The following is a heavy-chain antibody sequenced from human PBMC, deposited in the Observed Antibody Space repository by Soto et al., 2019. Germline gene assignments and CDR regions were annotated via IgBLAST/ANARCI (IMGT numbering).Heavy chain of an antibody. CDR3: ARGRPYNRYGDDAFDI. J-gene: IGHJ3*02. CDR2: IDPSGGRT. D-gene: IGHD1-1*01. V-gene: IGHV1-46*03. CDR1: GYRMTTDH. Sequence: ALVKGYWKAFGYRMTTDHSRCVRNTPGQGFEWMGIIDPSGGRTSYAQKFQGRVTMTRDTSTSTVYMELSRLRSEDTAVYYCARGRPYNRYGDDAFDIWGQGTMVTVSS.